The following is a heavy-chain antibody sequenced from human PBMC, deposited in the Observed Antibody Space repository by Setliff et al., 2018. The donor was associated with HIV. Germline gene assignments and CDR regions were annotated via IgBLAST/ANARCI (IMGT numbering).Heavy chain of an antibody. Sequence: GASVKVSCKASGYTFTSYAMHWVRQAPGQRLEWMGWINAGNGNTKYSQKFQGRVTITRDTSASTAYMELSSLRSEDTAVYYCARTGSYVGYYYYYYMDVWGKGTTVTVS. CDR3: ARTGSYVGYYYYYYMDV. V-gene: IGHV1-3*01. D-gene: IGHD1-26*01. CDR2: INAGNGNT. CDR1: GYTFTSYA. J-gene: IGHJ6*03.